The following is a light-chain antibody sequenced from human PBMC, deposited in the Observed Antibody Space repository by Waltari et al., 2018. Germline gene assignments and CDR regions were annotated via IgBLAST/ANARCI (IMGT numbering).Light chain of an antibody. J-gene: IGLJ1*01. CDR3: ISYAGSNIYV. CDR2: EVD. CDR1: SSDVGSYDF. Sequence: QSALTQPPSASGSPGQSVTISCTGASSDVGSYDFVSWFQQQPGKAPKLIIFEVDKRPSWVPDRFSGSKSGNTASLTVSGLQAEDEADYYCISYAGSNIYVFGTGTKLTVL. V-gene: IGLV2-8*01.